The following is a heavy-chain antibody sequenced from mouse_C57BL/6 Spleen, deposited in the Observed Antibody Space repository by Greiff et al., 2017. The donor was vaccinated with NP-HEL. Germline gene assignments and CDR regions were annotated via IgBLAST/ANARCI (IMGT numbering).Heavy chain of an antibody. CDR1: GYTFTSYW. CDR3: ARRGITTVGFAY. CDR2: IYPGSGST. V-gene: IGHV1-55*01. J-gene: IGHJ3*01. D-gene: IGHD1-1*01. Sequence: VQLQQSGAELVKPGASVKMSCKASGYTFTSYWITWVKQRPGQGLEWIGDIYPGSGSTNYNEKFKSKATLTVDTSSSTAYMQLSSLTSEDSAVYYGARRGITTVGFAYWGQGTLVTVSA.